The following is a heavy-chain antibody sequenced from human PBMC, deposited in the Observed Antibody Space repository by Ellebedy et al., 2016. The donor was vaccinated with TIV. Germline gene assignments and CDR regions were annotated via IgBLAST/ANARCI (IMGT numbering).Heavy chain of an antibody. CDR3: TTDLAADV. CDR1: GFTFSDAW. D-gene: IGHD6-13*01. Sequence: GESLKISSAASGFTFSDAWMNWVRQAPGKGLEWVSRIKSKIDGGTIEYAAPVKGRFTISRDDSKNTLYLQMNSLKTEDTAVYYCTTDLAADVWGQGTTVTVSS. V-gene: IGHV3-15*07. CDR2: IKSKIDGGTI. J-gene: IGHJ6*02.